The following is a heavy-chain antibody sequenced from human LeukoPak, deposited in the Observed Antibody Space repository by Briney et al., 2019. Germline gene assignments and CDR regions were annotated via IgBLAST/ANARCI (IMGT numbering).Heavy chain of an antibody. D-gene: IGHD3-9*01. J-gene: IGHJ4*02. CDR3: ARDPAYYDSVTGFTAPYYFDY. Sequence: PGGSLRLSCAASGFIFSDYYMSWIRQAPGKGLEWVSYISSSGSTKYYADAVKGRFTISRDNAKNSRYMQMNSLRAEDTAVYYCARDPAYYDSVTGFTAPYYFDYWGQGILVTVSS. CDR2: ISSSGSTK. V-gene: IGHV3-11*01. CDR1: GFIFSDYY.